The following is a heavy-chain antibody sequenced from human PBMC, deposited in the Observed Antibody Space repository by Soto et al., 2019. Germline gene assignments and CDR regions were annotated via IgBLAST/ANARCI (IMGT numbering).Heavy chain of an antibody. V-gene: IGHV1-69*13. CDR3: ARDRACYDFGSGYSAPYYYYYGMDV. J-gene: IGHJ6*02. Sequence: SVKVSCKASGGTFSSYAISWVRQAPGQGLEWMGGIIPIFGTANYAQKFQGRVTITADESTSTAYMELGSLRSEDTAVYYCARDRACYDFGSGYSAPYYYYYGMDVWGQGTTVTVSS. D-gene: IGHD3-3*01. CDR1: GGTFSSYA. CDR2: IIPIFGTA.